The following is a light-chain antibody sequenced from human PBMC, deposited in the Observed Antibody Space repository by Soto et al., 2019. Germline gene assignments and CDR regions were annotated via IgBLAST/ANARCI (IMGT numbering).Light chain of an antibody. CDR2: KAS. CDR3: QQYNGYPWT. J-gene: IGKJ1*01. Sequence: QMNQARSSLTPSERDRIAITGRGSQWISSWLACYQQKPGKAPKLLIYKASSLESGVPSRCSVSGSGTEFTLTISSLQPADFATHYCQQYNGYPWTFGQGTEV. CDR1: QWISSW. V-gene: IGKV1-5*03.